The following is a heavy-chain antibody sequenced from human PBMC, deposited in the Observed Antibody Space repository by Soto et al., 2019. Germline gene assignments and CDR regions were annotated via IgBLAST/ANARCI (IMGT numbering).Heavy chain of an antibody. Sequence: SETLSLTCTVSGGSISSSTYYWAWIRQPPGKGLEWIGSIYYSERTFYNPSLKSRVTISLDMSKNHFSLKLSSVTAADTAVYYCARHVQQWLEFDYWGQGTLVTVSS. V-gene: IGHV4-39*01. J-gene: IGHJ4*02. D-gene: IGHD6-19*01. CDR2: IYYSERT. CDR1: GGSISSSTYY. CDR3: ARHVQQWLEFDY.